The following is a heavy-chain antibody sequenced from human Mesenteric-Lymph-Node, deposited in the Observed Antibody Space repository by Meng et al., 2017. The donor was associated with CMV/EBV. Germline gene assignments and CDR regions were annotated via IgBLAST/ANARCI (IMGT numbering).Heavy chain of an antibody. CDR1: GVSLSTTGVG. CDR3: AHLFRSGYDY. J-gene: IGHJ4*02. Sequence: TCTFSGVSLSTTGVGVGWIRQPPGKALEWLALIYWDDDKRYSPSLKSRLTITKDTSKNQVVLTMASVDPVDTATYYCAHLFRSGYDYWGQGTLVTVSS. D-gene: IGHD5-12*01. V-gene: IGHV2-5*02. CDR2: IYWDDDK.